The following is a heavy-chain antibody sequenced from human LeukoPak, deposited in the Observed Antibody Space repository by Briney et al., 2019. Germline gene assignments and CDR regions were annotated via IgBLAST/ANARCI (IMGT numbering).Heavy chain of an antibody. D-gene: IGHD3-22*01. J-gene: IGHJ4*02. V-gene: IGHV4-30-2*01. CDR1: GGSLSSGGYY. Sequence: SQTLSLTCTVSGGSLSSGGYYWSWIRQPPGKGLEWIGYIYHSGSTYYNPSLKSRVTISVDRSKNQFSLKLSSVTAADTAVYYCARSPDGYYDSSGYLSWGQGTLVTVSS. CDR3: ARSPDGYYDSSGYLS. CDR2: IYHSGST.